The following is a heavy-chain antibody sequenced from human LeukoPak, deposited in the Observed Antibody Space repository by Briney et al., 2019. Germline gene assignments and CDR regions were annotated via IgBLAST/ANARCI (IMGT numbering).Heavy chain of an antibody. CDR2: INHSGST. J-gene: IGHJ6*02. CDR1: GGSFSGYY. V-gene: IGHV4-34*01. Sequence: SETLSLTCAVYGGSFSGYYWSWIRQPPGKGLEWIGEINHSGSTNYNPSLKGRVTISVDTSKNQFSLKLSSVTAADTAVYYCARIEDYYYYYGMDVWGQGTTVTVSS. CDR3: ARIEDYYYYYGMDV.